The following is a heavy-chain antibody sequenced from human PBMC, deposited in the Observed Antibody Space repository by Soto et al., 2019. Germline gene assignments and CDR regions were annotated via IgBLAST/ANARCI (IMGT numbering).Heavy chain of an antibody. CDR1: GFTFSSYW. J-gene: IGHJ4*02. D-gene: IGHD6-6*01. V-gene: IGHV3-7*03. CDR3: ARSRIAARTDFDY. Sequence: GGSLRLSCAASGFTFSSYWMSWVRQAPGKGLEWVANIKQDGSEKYYVDSVKGRFTISRDNAKNSLYLQMNSLRAEDTAVYYCARSRIAARTDFDYWGQGTLVTVSS. CDR2: IKQDGSEK.